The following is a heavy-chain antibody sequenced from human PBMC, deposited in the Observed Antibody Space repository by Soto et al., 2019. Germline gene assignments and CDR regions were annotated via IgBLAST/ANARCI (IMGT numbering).Heavy chain of an antibody. CDR1: GFTFSGSA. Sequence: EVQLVESGGGLVQPGGSLKLSCAASGFTFSGSAMHWVRQASGKGLEWVGRIRSKANSYATAYAASVQGRFTISREDSKTKAYPQKNSLKTEAKAVYYCTRPQLWLEAVRSAHEYGMDVWGQGTTVTVSS. CDR3: TRPQLWLEAVRSAHEYGMDV. D-gene: IGHD5-18*01. CDR2: IRSKANSYAT. J-gene: IGHJ6*02. V-gene: IGHV3-73*02.